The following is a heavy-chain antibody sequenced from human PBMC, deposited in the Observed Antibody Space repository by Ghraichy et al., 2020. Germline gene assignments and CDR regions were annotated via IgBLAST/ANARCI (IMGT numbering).Heavy chain of an antibody. CDR2: IWYDGSNK. CDR1: GFTFSSYG. CDR3: ARDGSRDGEDAFDI. D-gene: IGHD5-24*01. V-gene: IGHV3-33*01. Sequence: GGSLRLSCAASGFTFSSYGMHWVRQAPGKGLEWVAVIWYDGSNKYYADSVKGRFTISRDNSKNTLYLQMNSLRAEDTAVYYCARDGSRDGEDAFDIWGQGRMVTVSS. J-gene: IGHJ3*02.